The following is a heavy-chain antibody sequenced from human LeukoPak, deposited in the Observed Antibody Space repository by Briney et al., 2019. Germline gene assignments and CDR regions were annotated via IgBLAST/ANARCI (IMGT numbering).Heavy chain of an antibody. D-gene: IGHD2-2*01. CDR2: INPNSGGT. CDR3: AREVLPAATYMDV. J-gene: IGHJ6*03. Sequence: GASVKVSCKASGYTFTSYGISWVRQAPGQGLEWMGWINPNSGGTNYAQKFQGRVTMTRDTSISTAYMELSRLRSDDTAVCYCAREVLPAATYMDVWGKGTTVTISS. V-gene: IGHV1-2*02. CDR1: GYTFTSYG.